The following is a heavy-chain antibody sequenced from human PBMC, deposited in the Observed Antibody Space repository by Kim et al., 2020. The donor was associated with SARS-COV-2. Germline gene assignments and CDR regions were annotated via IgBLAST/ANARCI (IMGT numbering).Heavy chain of an antibody. D-gene: IGHD3-3*01. J-gene: IGHJ5*02. CDR3: ARTKRITIFGVVQWFDP. Sequence: SLKSRVTISGDTSKNQFSLKLSSVTAADTAVYYCARTKRITIFGVVQWFDPWGQGTLVTVSS. V-gene: IGHV4-30-2*05.